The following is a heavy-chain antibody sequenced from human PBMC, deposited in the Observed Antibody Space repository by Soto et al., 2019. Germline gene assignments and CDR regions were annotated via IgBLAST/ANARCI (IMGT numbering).Heavy chain of an antibody. J-gene: IGHJ6*02. CDR3: AKPYSSSWSIQWLPHYYYDYGMDV. CDR1: GFTFSSYG. CDR2: ISYDGSNK. Sequence: GGSLRLSCAAPGFTFSSYGMHWVRQAPGKGLEWVAVISYDGSNKYYADSVKGRFTISRDNSKNTLYLQMNSLRAEDTALYYCAKPYSSSWSIQWLPHYYYDYGMDVWGQGTTVTVSS. D-gene: IGHD6-13*01. V-gene: IGHV3-30*18.